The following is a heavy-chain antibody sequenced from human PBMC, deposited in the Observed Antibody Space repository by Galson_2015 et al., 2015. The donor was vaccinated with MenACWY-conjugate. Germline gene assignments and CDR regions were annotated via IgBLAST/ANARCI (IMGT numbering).Heavy chain of an antibody. CDR2: ISGRSGST. V-gene: IGHV3-23*01. Sequence: SLRLSCAASGFTFSSYGMNWVRQAPGKGLEWVSGISGRSGSTYYADSVKGRFTISRDNSKNTLYLQMNSLRAEDTAVYYCVKSSWVASGWGYFDYWGQGTLVTVSS. J-gene: IGHJ4*02. CDR1: GFTFSSYG. CDR3: VKSSWVASGWGYFDY. D-gene: IGHD1-26*01.